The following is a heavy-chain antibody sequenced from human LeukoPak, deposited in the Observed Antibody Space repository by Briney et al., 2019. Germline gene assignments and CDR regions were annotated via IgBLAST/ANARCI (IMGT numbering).Heavy chain of an antibody. D-gene: IGHD3-10*01. Sequence: SETLSLTCAVYGGSFSGYYWSWIRQPPGKGLEWIGEINHSGSTNYNPSLKSRVTISVDTSKNQFSLKLSSVTAADTAVYYCARGSPWLRPMHYYYYYYMDVWGKGTTVTVSS. CDR2: INHSGST. CDR1: GGSFSGYY. J-gene: IGHJ6*03. CDR3: ARGSPWLRPMHYYYYYYMDV. V-gene: IGHV4-34*01.